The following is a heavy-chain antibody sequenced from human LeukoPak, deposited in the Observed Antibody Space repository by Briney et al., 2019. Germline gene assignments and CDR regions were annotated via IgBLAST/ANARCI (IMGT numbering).Heavy chain of an antibody. CDR2: IYYSGST. D-gene: IGHD3-10*01. J-gene: IGHJ4*02. V-gene: IGHV4-59*01. CDR1: GGSISSYY. Sequence: SETLSLTCTVSGGSISSYYWSWIRQPPGKGLEWIGYIYYSGSTNYNPSLKSRVTIPVDTSKNQFSLKLSSVTAADTAVYYCARYGSGGYYNGPLFDYWGQGTLVTVSS. CDR3: ARYGSGGYYNGPLFDY.